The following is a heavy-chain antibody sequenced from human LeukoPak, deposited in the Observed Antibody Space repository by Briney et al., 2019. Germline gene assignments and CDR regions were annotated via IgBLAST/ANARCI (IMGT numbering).Heavy chain of an antibody. CDR2: ISGSGDTT. CDR1: GFTFSSHG. CDR3: AKDQRSIAVAGYFDY. J-gene: IGHJ4*02. D-gene: IGHD6-19*01. V-gene: IGHV3-23*01. Sequence: PGGSLRLSCAASGFTFSSHGMNWVRQAPGKGLEWVSGISGSGDTTYYADSVKGRFTISRDNSKNTLYLQMNSLRVEDTAVFYCAKDQRSIAVAGYFDYWGQGTLVTVSS.